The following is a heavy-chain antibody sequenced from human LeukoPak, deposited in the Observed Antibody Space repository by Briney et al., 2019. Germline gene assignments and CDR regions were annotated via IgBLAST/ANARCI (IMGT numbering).Heavy chain of an antibody. CDR1: GFTFSSYS. D-gene: IGHD3-22*01. V-gene: IGHV3-48*01. Sequence: PGGSLRLSCAASGFTFSSYSMLWVRQAPGKGLEWVSYISSSSSTIYYADSVKGRFTISRDNAKNSLYLQMNTLRAEDTAVYYCARDRHKYNYDSDGYPPYWGQGTLVTVSS. CDR3: ARDRHKYNYDSDGYPPY. J-gene: IGHJ4*02. CDR2: ISSSSSTI.